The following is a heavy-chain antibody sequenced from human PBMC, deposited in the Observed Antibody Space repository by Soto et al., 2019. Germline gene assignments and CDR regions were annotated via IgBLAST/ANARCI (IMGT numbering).Heavy chain of an antibody. CDR2: ISYDGSKK. D-gene: IGHD3-22*01. CDR3: ARSYYYDSSGYLDAFDI. Sequence: QVQLVESGGGVVQPGRSLRLSCAASGFTFSSYAMHWVRQAPGKGLEWVAVISYDGSKKYYADSVKGRFTISRDNSKNTLYLQMNSLRAEDTAVYYCARSYYYDSSGYLDAFDIWGQGTMVTVSS. CDR1: GFTFSSYA. J-gene: IGHJ3*02. V-gene: IGHV3-30-3*01.